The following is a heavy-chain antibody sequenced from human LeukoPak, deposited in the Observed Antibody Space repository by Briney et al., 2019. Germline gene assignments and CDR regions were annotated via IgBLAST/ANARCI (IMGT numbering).Heavy chain of an antibody. CDR1: GFTFSSYA. Sequence: GGSLRLSCAAFGFTFSSYAMSWIRQAPGKGLEWISYISSTGIYTNYADSVKGRFTISRDNAKNSLYLQMNSLRAEDTAVYYCARDRGRYTSGWYFDYWGQGTLVTVSS. CDR3: ARDRGRYTSGWYFDY. D-gene: IGHD6-19*01. V-gene: IGHV3-11*06. CDR2: ISSTGIYT. J-gene: IGHJ4*02.